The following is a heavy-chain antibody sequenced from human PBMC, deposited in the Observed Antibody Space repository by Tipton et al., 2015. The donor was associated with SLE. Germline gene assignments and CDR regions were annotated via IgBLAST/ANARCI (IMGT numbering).Heavy chain of an antibody. V-gene: IGHV4-59*12. Sequence: TLSLTCTASGGSISSYYWSWIRQPPGKGLEWIGYIYYSGSTNYNPSLKSRVTISVDTPKNQFSLKLSSVTAADTAVYYCAREGVGYQLCPDYYYHYMDVWGKGTTVTVSS. CDR1: GGSISSYY. J-gene: IGHJ6*03. D-gene: IGHD2-2*01. CDR2: IYYSGST. CDR3: AREGVGYQLCPDYYYHYMDV.